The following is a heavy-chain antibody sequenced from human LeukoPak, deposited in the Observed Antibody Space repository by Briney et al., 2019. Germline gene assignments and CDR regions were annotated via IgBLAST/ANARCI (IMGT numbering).Heavy chain of an antibody. V-gene: IGHV3-9*01. D-gene: IGHD3-22*01. J-gene: IGHJ6*02. CDR3: AKDIDDSSAGYYYYGMDV. CDR1: GLTFSRDW. Sequence: PGGSLRLSCEASGLTFSRDWMGWVRQAPGKGLEWVSGISWNSGSIGYADSVKGRFTISRDNAKNSLYLQMNSLRAEDTALYYCAKDIDDSSAGYYYYGMDVWGQGTTVTVSS. CDR2: ISWNSGSI.